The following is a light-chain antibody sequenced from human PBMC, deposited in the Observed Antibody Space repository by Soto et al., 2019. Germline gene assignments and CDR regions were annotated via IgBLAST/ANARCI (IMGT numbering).Light chain of an antibody. CDR2: GAS. J-gene: IGKJ2*01. V-gene: IGKV3-20*01. Sequence: EIVLTQSPGTLPLSPGERATLSCRASQSVSSNYLVWYQQKPGQAPRPLIYGASSRATGIPDRFSGSGSGTDFPLTISRLEPEDFAVYYCQQYANSPFTFGQGTKLEI. CDR1: QSVSSNY. CDR3: QQYANSPFT.